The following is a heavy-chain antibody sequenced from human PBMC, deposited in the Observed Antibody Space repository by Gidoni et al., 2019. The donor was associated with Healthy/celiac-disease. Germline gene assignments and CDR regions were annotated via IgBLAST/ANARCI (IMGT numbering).Heavy chain of an antibody. V-gene: IGHV3-21*01. CDR1: GFTFSSYS. CDR2: ISSSSSYI. J-gene: IGHJ6*02. D-gene: IGHD2-2*02. CDR3: ARDKGCSSTSCYRGRGYYYYYYGMDV. Sequence: EVQLVESGGGLVKPGGSLRLSCAASGFTFSSYSMTWVRQDPGKGLEWVSSISSSSSYIYYADSVKGRFTISRDNAKNSLYLQMNSLRAEDTAVYYCARDKGCSSTSCYRGRGYYYYYYGMDVWGQGTTVTVSS.